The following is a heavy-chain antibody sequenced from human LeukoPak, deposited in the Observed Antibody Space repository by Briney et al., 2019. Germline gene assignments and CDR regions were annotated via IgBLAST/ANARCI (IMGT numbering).Heavy chain of an antibody. V-gene: IGHV3-20*04. J-gene: IGHJ2*01. D-gene: IGHD4-17*01. CDR1: GFTFDDYG. CDR3: ARDSPYGGYFDL. Sequence: GGSLRLSCAASGFTFDDYGMRWVRHAPGKGLEWVSGIDWSGGSTGYADSVKGRFTISRDNAKNSLYLQMNSLRAEDTAVYYCARDSPYGGYFDLWGRGTLVTVSS. CDR2: IDWSGGST.